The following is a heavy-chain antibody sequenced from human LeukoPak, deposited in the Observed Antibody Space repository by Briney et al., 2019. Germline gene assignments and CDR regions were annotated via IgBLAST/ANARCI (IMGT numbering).Heavy chain of an antibody. CDR2: ISGGGGST. J-gene: IGHJ4*02. CDR3: AKDLSGYDYGEFDY. CDR1: GFTFSSYA. V-gene: IGHV3-23*01. Sequence: GGSLRLSCAASGFTFSSYAMSWVRQAPGKGLEWVSAISGGGGSTYYADSVKGRFTISRDNSKNTLYLQMNSLRAEDTAVYYCAKDLSGYDYGEFDYWGQGTLVTVSS. D-gene: IGHD5-12*01.